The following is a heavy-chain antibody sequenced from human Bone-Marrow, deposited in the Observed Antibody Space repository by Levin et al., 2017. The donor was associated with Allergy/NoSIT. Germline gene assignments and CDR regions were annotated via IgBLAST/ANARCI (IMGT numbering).Heavy chain of an antibody. V-gene: IGHV3-48*01. CDR1: GFTFSRYT. CDR3: ARDMTRVTTGRGDAFDI. J-gene: IGHJ3*02. D-gene: IGHD4-17*01. CDR2: IHASGLI. Sequence: GGSLRLSCEASGFTFSRYTMNWVRQAPGKGLEFVSNIHASGLIHYADSVKGRVTISRDNAKNSLYLQMNSLRAEDTAVYYCARDMTRVTTGRGDAFDIWGQGTMVTVSS.